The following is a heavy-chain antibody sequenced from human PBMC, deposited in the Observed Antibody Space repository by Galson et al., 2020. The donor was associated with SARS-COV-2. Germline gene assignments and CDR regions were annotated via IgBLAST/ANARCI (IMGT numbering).Heavy chain of an antibody. J-gene: IGHJ6*03. CDR1: GGSFSGYS. CDR2: INFGGAT. V-gene: IGHV4-34*01. CDR3: TRGNQGVVPSPVLGLGPLYSYYYMDV. Sequence: SETLSLTCAVYGGSFSGYSWPWIRQAPGKGLEWFAEINFGGATNYSPSLRSRVTLSVDTSKNQFSLKLRSVSAAETALYYCTRGNQGVVPSPVLGLGPLYSYYYMDVWCKGTSVTVSS. D-gene: IGHD2-2*01.